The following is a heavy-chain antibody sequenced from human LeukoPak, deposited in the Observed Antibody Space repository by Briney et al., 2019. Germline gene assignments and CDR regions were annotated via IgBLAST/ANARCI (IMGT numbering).Heavy chain of an antibody. D-gene: IGHD3-22*01. CDR3: GRVSSGYYYGLDY. CDR2: IKQDGSEK. CDR1: GFTFSSYW. J-gene: IGHJ4*02. V-gene: IGHV3-7*01. Sequence: GGSLRLSCAASGFTFSSYWMSWVRQAPGKGLEWVANIKQDGSEKYYVDSVKGRFTISRDNAKNSLYLQMNSLRAEDTAVYFCGRVSSGYYYGLDYWGQGTLVTVSS.